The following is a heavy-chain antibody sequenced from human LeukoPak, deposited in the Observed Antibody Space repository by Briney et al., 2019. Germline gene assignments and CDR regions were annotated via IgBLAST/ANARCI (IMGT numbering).Heavy chain of an antibody. CDR3: ARSRSIAVAGRREFDY. J-gene: IGHJ4*02. Sequence: ASVKVSCKASGGTFSSYAISWVRQAPGQGLEWMGGIIPIFGTANYAQKFQGRVTITADESTSTAYMELSSLRSEDTAVYYCARSRSIAVAGRREFDYWGQGTLVTVSS. V-gene: IGHV1-69*01. CDR2: IIPIFGTA. CDR1: GGTFSSYA. D-gene: IGHD6-19*01.